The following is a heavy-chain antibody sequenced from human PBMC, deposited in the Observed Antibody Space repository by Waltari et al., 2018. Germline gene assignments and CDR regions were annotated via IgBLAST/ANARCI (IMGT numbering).Heavy chain of an antibody. CDR2: ISWNSGSI. CDR1: GFTFDDYA. D-gene: IGHD6-6*01. V-gene: IGHV3-9*01. J-gene: IGHJ4*02. Sequence: EVQLVESGGGLVQPGRSLRLSCAASGFTFDDYAMHWVRQAPGKGLEWVSGISWNSGSIGYADSVKGRFTISRDNAKNSLYLQMNSLRAEDTALYYCAKDMHSSSSALDYWGQGTLVTVSS. CDR3: AKDMHSSSSALDY.